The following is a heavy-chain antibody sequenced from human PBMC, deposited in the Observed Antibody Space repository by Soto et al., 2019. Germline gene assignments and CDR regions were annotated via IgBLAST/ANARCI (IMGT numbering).Heavy chain of an antibody. J-gene: IGHJ4*02. CDR2: IYHSGRT. CDR1: GGSISNGYYY. CDR3: ARWVEVSLDYFDS. Sequence: SETLSLTCTVSGGSISNGYYYWSWVRLNPGKGLEWIGHIYHSGRTYYNPSLKSRVAISVDTSKNQFSLNLNSVTAADTALYYGARWVEVSLDYFDSWGQGTPVTVSS. V-gene: IGHV4-31*03. D-gene: IGHD2-15*01.